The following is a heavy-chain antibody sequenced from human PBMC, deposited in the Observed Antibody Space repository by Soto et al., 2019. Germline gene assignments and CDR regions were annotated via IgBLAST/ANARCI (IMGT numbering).Heavy chain of an antibody. V-gene: IGHV4-59*01. Sequence: QVQLQESGPGLVKPSETLSLTCTVSGGSISSYYWSWIRQPPGKGLEWIGYIYYSGSTNYNPSLKSRVTISVDTSKNQFSLKLSSLTAADTAVYYCARETFTGDRYFDLWGRGTLVTVSS. J-gene: IGHJ2*01. D-gene: IGHD7-27*01. CDR1: GGSISSYY. CDR2: IYYSGST. CDR3: ARETFTGDRYFDL.